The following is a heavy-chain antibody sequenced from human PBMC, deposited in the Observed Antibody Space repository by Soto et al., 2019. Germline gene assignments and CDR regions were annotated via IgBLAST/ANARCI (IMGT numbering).Heavy chain of an antibody. CDR2: LHSGGDT. D-gene: IGHD3-10*01. CDR1: GIPVSSNY. Sequence: EVPLVESGGGLVQPGGSLRLSCAASGIPVSSNYMTWVRQAPGKGLEWVSVLHSGGDTYYANSVKGRSTISRHDSTNTLFLQMNSLTPEDTAVYYCARDGPYYYASRMDVWGQGTTVTVS. J-gene: IGHJ6*02. V-gene: IGHV3-53*04. CDR3: ARDGPYYYASRMDV.